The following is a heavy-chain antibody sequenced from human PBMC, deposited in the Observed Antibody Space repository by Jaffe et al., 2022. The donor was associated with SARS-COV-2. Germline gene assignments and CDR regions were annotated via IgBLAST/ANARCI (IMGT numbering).Heavy chain of an antibody. D-gene: IGHD3-10*01. CDR2: INHSGST. Sequence: QVQLQQWGAGLLKPSETLSLTCAVYGGSFSGYYWSWIRQPPGKGLEWIGEINHSGSTNYNPSLKSRVTISVDTSKNQFSLKLSSVTAADTAVYYCARMGDTMVRGNAFDIWGQGTMVTVSS. CDR1: GGSFSGYY. J-gene: IGHJ3*02. V-gene: IGHV4-34*01. CDR3: ARMGDTMVRGNAFDI.